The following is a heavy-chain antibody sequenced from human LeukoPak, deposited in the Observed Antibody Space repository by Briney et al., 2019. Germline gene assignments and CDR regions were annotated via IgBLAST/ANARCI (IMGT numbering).Heavy chain of an antibody. CDR1: GFTFNRYW. V-gene: IGHV3-74*01. CDR3: ARDVVGYEQYLDN. CDR2: INSDGRST. Sequence: PGGSLRLSCAASGFTFNRYWMHWVRQAPGKGRVWVSRINSDGRSTIYADSVKGRFTISRDNAKNTLYLQMNSLRAEDTAVYYCARDVVGYEQYLDNWGPGTLVTVSS. J-gene: IGHJ4*02. D-gene: IGHD5-12*01.